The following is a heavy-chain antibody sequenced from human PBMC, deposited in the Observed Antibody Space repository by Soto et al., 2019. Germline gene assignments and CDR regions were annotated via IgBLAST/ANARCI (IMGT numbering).Heavy chain of an antibody. CDR1: GFTFSSYA. CDR3: VKPFNSRGPSYYFHC. CDR2: ISGSGGST. J-gene: IGHJ4*02. V-gene: IGHV3-23*01. D-gene: IGHD3-10*01. Sequence: VGSVRLSCAASGFTFSSYAMSCVRQSPGKGLEWVSAISGSGGSTYYADSVKGRFTISRDNSKNTLYMQMNSLRAEDTAVYCCVKPFNSRGPSYYFHCWGQATMVTVSS.